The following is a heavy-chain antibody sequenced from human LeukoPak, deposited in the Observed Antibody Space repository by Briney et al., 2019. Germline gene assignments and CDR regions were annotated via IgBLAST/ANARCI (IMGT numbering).Heavy chain of an antibody. CDR3: ARAGGTYYYESSGYYYQNWFDS. CDR2: INSNSGGT. V-gene: IGHV1-2*06. Sequence: GASVKVSCKACGYRFSDYYMHWVRQAPGQGLEWMGRINSNSGGTGFAEKFRGRVTMTRDTSISTAYMELSRLTSDDTAVYYCARAGGTYYYESSGYYYQNWFDSWGQGTLVTVSS. D-gene: IGHD3-22*01. J-gene: IGHJ5*01. CDR1: GYRFSDYY.